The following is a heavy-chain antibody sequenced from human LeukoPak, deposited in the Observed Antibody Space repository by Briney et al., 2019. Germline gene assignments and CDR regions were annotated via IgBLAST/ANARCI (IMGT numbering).Heavy chain of an antibody. J-gene: IGHJ4*02. CDR3: ARASWGHYMDV. CDR2: IYYSGST. D-gene: IGHD3-16*01. Sequence: SETLSLTCTVSGGSISSYYWSWIRQPPGKGLEWIGYIYYSGSTNYNPSLKSRVTISVDTSKNQFSLKLSSVTAADTAVYYCARASWGHYMDVWGQGTLVTVSS. CDR1: GGSISSYY. V-gene: IGHV4-59*01.